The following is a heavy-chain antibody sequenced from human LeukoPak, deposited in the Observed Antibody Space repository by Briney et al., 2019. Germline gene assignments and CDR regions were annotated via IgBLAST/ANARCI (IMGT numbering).Heavy chain of an antibody. CDR2: IYYSGST. CDR3: ARVSSRGWFDP. V-gene: IGHV4-59*01. Sequence: SETLSLTCSVSGRSISSYYWSWIRQPPGKGLEWIGYIYYSGSTNYNPSLKSRVTISVDTSKNQFSLKLSSVTAAETAVYYCARVSSRGWFDPWGQGTLVTVSS. D-gene: IGHD6-6*01. CDR1: GRSISSYY. J-gene: IGHJ5*02.